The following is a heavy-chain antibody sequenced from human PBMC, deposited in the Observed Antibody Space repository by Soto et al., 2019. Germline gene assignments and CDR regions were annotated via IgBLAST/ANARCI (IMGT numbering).Heavy chain of an antibody. D-gene: IGHD3-22*01. Sequence: PWGSLRLSCAASGFTFSNDWIAWFCQAPGKGLEWVGRIKSKTDGGTTDYAAPVKGRFTISRDDSKNTLYLQMNSLKTEDTAVYYCNTSENYYDSSPNFDYWGQGTLVTVT. CDR1: GFTFSNDW. CDR3: NTSENYYDSSPNFDY. J-gene: IGHJ4*02. V-gene: IGHV3-15*07. CDR2: IKSKTDGGTT.